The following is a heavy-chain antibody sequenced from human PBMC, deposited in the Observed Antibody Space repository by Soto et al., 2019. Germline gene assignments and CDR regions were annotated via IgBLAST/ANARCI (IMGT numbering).Heavy chain of an antibody. D-gene: IGHD6-19*01. CDR3: AREGQWLVECNYGMDV. Sequence: PSETLSLTCAVSGGSISSSNWWICVRQPPGKGLEWIWEIYHSGSTNYNPSLKSRVTISVDKSKNQFSLKLSSVTAADTAVYYCAREGQWLVECNYGMDVWGQGTTFTVSS. J-gene: IGHJ6*02. V-gene: IGHV4-4*02. CDR2: IYHSGST. CDR1: GGSISSSNW.